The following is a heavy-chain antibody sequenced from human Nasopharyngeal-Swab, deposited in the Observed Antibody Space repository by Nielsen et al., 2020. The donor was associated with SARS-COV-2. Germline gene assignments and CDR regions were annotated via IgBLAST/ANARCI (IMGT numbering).Heavy chain of an antibody. V-gene: IGHV3-23*01. D-gene: IGHD3-10*01. J-gene: IGHJ4*02. CDR1: GFTFSSYA. CDR2: ISGSGGST. Sequence: GGSLRLSCAASGFTFSSYAMSWVRQAPGKGLEWVPAISGSGGSTYYADSVKGRFTISRDNSKNTLYLQMNSLRAEDTAVYYCAKVDYGSGSYSPYYWGQGTLVTVSS. CDR3: AKVDYGSGSYSPYY.